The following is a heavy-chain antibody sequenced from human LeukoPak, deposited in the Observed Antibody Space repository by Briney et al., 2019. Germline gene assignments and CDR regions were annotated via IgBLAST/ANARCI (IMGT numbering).Heavy chain of an antibody. D-gene: IGHD4-11*01. J-gene: IGHJ4*02. Sequence: ASVKVSCKASGYTFTGYYMHWVRQAPGQGLEWMGWISANNGNINYAQKFQGRVTMTTDTSTSTVYMELRSLRSDDTAVYYCARGNTDDYWGQGTLVSVSS. CDR3: ARGNTDDY. CDR2: ISANNGNI. V-gene: IGHV1-18*04. CDR1: GYTFTGYY.